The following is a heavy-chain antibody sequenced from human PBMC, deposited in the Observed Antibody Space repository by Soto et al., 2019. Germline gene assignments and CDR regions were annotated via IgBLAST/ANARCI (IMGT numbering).Heavy chain of an antibody. V-gene: IGHV3-11*01. CDR2: ISSRSSTI. D-gene: IGHD2-8*01. J-gene: IGHJ4*02. Sequence: QVQLVESGGGLVKPGGSLRLSCAASGFTFSDYYMSWIRQAPGKGLEWVSYISSRSSTIFYADSVKGRFTISRDNVKNSLYLQMNILRAEDTDLYYCASGTNGAFFVYWGQGILVTVSS. CDR3: ASGTNGAFFVY. CDR1: GFTFSDYY.